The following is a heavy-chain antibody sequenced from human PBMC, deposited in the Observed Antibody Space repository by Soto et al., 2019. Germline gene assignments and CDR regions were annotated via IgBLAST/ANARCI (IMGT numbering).Heavy chain of an antibody. CDR1: GGSVTTNYW. V-gene: IGHV4-4*02. J-gene: IGHJ4*02. CDR3: GMSRGWYTLHS. Sequence: QLQESGPGLVKPSGTLSLTCAVSGGSVTTNYWWGWVRQSPVTGLEWIGDMSHSGPTNYSPSLKSRVSLSVDLFTNHFSLELKSVTAAGTAVYFCGMSRGWYTLHSWGQGTVVTVSS. D-gene: IGHD6-19*01. CDR2: MSHSGPT.